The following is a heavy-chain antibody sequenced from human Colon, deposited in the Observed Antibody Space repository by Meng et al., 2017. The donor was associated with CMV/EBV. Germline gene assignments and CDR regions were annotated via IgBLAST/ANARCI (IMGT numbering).Heavy chain of an antibody. V-gene: IGHV1-8*01. J-gene: IGHJ6*02. CDR3: ARALYCNGSTCYTYFYYDMDV. CDR2: MKVDSGSP. D-gene: IGHD2/OR15-2a*01. Sequence: ASVKVSCKASGYTFTKYGMNWVRQAPGQGLEWMGWMKVDSGSPVSALKFQGRLTMTRNTSTSTVYMELSSLRSDDTAVYYCARALYCNGSTCYTYFYYDMDVWGQGTTVTVSS. CDR1: GYTFTKYG.